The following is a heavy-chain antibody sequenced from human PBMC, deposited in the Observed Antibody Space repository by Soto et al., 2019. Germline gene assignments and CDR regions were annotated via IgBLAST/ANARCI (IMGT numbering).Heavy chain of an antibody. D-gene: IGHD2-15*01. CDR2: IIPIFGTA. CDR1: GGTFSSYA. Sequence: QVQLVQSGAEVKKPGSSVKVSCKASGGTFSSYAISWVRQAPGQGLEWMGGIIPIFGTANYAQKFQGRVTITADESTSTAYMELSSLRSEDTAVYYCAGGVVVVVAATISYYYYYGMDVWGQGTTVTVSS. CDR3: AGGVVVVVAATISYYYYYGMDV. V-gene: IGHV1-69*01. J-gene: IGHJ6*02.